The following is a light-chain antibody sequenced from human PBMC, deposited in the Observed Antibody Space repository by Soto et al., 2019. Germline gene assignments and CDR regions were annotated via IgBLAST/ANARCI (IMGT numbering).Light chain of an antibody. CDR1: QYVSSF. CDR2: GAS. Sequence: EIVLTQSPATLSLSPGERATLSCRASQYVSSFLAWYQQKPGQAPRLLIYGASSRATGIPDRFSGSGSGTDFTLTISSLQFEDFAVYYCQQYNNWPRTFGQGTKVDIK. V-gene: IGKV3D-15*01. CDR3: QQYNNWPRT. J-gene: IGKJ1*01.